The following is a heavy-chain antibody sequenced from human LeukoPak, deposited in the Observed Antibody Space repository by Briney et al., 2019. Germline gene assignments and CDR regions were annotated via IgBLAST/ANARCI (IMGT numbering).Heavy chain of an antibody. CDR1: GYTFTGYY. CDR2: INPSGGST. CDR3: ARASRRLLWFGEPRGYYMDV. J-gene: IGHJ6*03. D-gene: IGHD3-10*01. V-gene: IGHV1-46*01. Sequence: ASVKVSCKASGYTFTGYYMHWVRQAPGQGLEWMGIINPSGGSTSYAQKFQGRVTMTRDTSTSTVYMELSSLRSEDTAVYYCARASRRLLWFGEPRGYYMDVWGKGTTVTISS.